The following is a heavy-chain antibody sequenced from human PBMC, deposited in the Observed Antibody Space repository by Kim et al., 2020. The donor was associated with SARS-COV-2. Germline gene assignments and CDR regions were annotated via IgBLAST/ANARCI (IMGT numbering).Heavy chain of an antibody. J-gene: IGHJ4*02. D-gene: IGHD2-15*01. CDR3: ARIGDY. Sequence: PGDSDTRYSPSFQGQVNISADKSISNAYLQWSSLKASDTAMYYCARIGDYWGQGTLVTVSS. V-gene: IGHV5-51*01. CDR2: PGDSDT.